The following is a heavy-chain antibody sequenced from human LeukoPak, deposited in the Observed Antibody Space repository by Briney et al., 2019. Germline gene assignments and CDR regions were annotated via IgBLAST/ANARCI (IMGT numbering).Heavy chain of an antibody. CDR3: ARGGGLDV. CDR2: INHNGNVN. J-gene: IGHJ6*02. D-gene: IGHD3-16*01. CDR1: GFTFTNYG. Sequence: GGSLRLSCAASGFTFTNYGMHWVRQAPGKGLEWVASINHNGNVNYYVDSVKGRFTISRDNAKNSLYLQMSNLRAEDTAVYFCARGGGLDVWGQGATVTVSS. V-gene: IGHV3-7*03.